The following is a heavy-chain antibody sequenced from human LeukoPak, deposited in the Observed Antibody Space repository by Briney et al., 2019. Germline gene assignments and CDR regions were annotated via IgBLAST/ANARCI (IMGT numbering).Heavy chain of an antibody. CDR3: ARDFLGSSGWYRYFDY. Sequence: GESLKISCAASGFTVSNNYMSWVRQAPGKGLEWVSVIYSGGSTYSADPVKGRFTISRDNSKNTLYLQMNSLRAEDTAVYYCARDFLGSSGWYRYFDYWGQGTLVTVSS. V-gene: IGHV3-53*01. D-gene: IGHD6-19*01. CDR1: GFTVSNNY. J-gene: IGHJ4*02. CDR2: IYSGGST.